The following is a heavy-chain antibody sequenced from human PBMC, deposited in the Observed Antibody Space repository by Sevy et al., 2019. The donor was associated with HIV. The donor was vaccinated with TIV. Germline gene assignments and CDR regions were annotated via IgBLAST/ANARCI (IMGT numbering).Heavy chain of an antibody. V-gene: IGHV4-59*01. CDR1: GGSISSYY. CDR3: ARASSGYYAQYFDY. Sequence: SETLSLTCTVSGGSISSYYWSWIRQPPGKGLEWIGYIYYSGSTNYNPSLKSRVTISVDTSKNQFSLKLSSVTAADTAVYYCARASSGYYAQYFDYWGQGTLVTVSS. J-gene: IGHJ4*02. D-gene: IGHD3-22*01. CDR2: IYYSGST.